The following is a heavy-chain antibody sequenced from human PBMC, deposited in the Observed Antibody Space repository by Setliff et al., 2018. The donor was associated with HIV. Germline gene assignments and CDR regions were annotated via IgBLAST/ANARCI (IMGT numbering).Heavy chain of an antibody. CDR1: GGTFSSYT. V-gene: IGHV1-69*02. Sequence: GASVKVSCKASGGTFSSYTISWVRQAPGQGLEWMGRIIPILGIANYAQKFQGRVTITADKYTSTAYMELSSLRSEDTAVYYCARAGDGYNSDYYYYYMDVWGKGTTVTVSS. J-gene: IGHJ6*03. CDR2: IIPILGIA. CDR3: ARAGDGYNSDYYYYYMDV. D-gene: IGHD5-12*01.